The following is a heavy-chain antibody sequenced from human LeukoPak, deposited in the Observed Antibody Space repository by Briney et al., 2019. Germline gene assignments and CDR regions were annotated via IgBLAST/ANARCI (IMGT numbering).Heavy chain of an antibody. D-gene: IGHD5-18*01. CDR2: IYYSGST. J-gene: IGHJ4*02. V-gene: IGHV4-39*01. CDR3: ARQASGYSYDY. CDR1: GGSISSYY. Sequence: SETLSLTCTVSGGSISSYYWGWIRQPPGKGLEWIGSIYYSGSTYYNPSLKSRVTISVDTSKNQFSLKLSSVTAADTAVYYCARQASGYSYDYWGQGTLVTVPS.